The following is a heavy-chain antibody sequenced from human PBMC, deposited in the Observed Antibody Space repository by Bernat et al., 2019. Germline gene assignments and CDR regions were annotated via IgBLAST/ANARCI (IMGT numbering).Heavy chain of an antibody. CDR1: GFSFSNSG. V-gene: IGHV3-30*18. J-gene: IGHJ2*01. CDR2: ISHDGSTI. CDR3: AKDKGRRFFDI. Sequence: QVYLVESAGGVVQPGTSLRLSCAASGFSFSNSGMHWVRQAPGKGLEWVALISHDGSTIYYADSVRGRFIISRDNSKNTVYLQMASLRTEDLAVYYCAKDKGRRFFDIWGRGTLVSVSS.